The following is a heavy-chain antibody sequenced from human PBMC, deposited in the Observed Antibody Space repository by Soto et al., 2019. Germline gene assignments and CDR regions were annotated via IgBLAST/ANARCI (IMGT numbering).Heavy chain of an antibody. Sequence: QVQLQESGPGLVKPSETLSLTCTVSGGSINNYYWSWIRQPPGKGLEWIGYIYYCGSTNYNPSLKSLVTISVDTSKNQFSLRVTSVTAADTAVYYCARHLGYDSSGYDRNWFEPLGQGTLVTVSS. D-gene: IGHD3-22*01. CDR1: GGSINNYY. V-gene: IGHV4-59*08. J-gene: IGHJ5*02. CDR2: IYYCGST. CDR3: ARHLGYDSSGYDRNWFEP.